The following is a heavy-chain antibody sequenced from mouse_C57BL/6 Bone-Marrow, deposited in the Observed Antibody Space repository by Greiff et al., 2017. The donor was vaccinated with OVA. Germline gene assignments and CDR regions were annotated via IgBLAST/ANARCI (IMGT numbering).Heavy chain of an antibody. CDR3: ARAYYSKRYFDV. CDR2: INPYNGGT. J-gene: IGHJ1*03. CDR1: GYTFTDYY. Sequence: EVQLQQSGPVLVKPGASVKMSCKASGYTFTDYYMNWVKQSHGKSLEWIGVINPYNGGTSYNQKFKGKATLTVDKSSSTAYMELNSLTSEDSAVYYCARAYYSKRYFDVWGTGTTVTVSS. D-gene: IGHD2-5*01. V-gene: IGHV1-19*01.